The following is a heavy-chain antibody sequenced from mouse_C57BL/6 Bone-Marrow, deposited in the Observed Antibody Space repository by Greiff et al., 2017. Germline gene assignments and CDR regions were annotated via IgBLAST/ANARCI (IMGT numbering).Heavy chain of an antibody. D-gene: IGHD1-1*01. J-gene: IGHJ1*03. CDR2: INPNYGTT. CDR1: GYSFTDYN. CDR3: AGDYGSSFLWYFDV. Sequence: VHVKQSGPELVKPGASVKISCKASGYSFTDYNMNWVKQSNGKNLEWIGVINPNYGTTSYNQKFKGKATLTVDQSSSTAYIQLNSLTSEDSAVYDWAGDYGSSFLWYFDVWGTGTTVTVAS. V-gene: IGHV1-39*01.